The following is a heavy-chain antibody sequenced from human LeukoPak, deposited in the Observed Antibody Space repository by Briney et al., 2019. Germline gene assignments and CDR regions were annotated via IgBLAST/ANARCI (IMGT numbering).Heavy chain of an antibody. CDR1: RFTFSSYW. D-gene: IGHD4-17*01. CDR3: ARDHSTTVTIDY. V-gene: IGHV3-74*01. CDR2: INSDGSST. Sequence: GGSLRLSCAASRFTFSSYWMHWVRQAPGKGLVWVSRINSDGSSTSYADFVKGRFTISRDNAKTTLYLPMNSLRAEDTAVYYCARDHSTTVTIDYWGQGTLVTVSS. J-gene: IGHJ4*02.